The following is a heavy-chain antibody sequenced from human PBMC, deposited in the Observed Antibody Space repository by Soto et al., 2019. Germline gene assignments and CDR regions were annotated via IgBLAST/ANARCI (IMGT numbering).Heavy chain of an antibody. CDR2: INPNSGGT. D-gene: IGHD2-2*01. CDR1: GYTFTGYY. V-gene: IGHV1-2*02. J-gene: IGHJ2*01. CDR3: AREWGVVVPAAIQSWYFDL. Sequence: QVQLVQSGAEVKKPGASVKVSCKASGYTFTGYYMHWVRQAPGQGLEWMGWINPNSGGTNYAQKFQGRVTMTRDTTISTAYMELSRLRSDDTAVYYCAREWGVVVPAAIQSWYFDLCGRGTLVTVSS.